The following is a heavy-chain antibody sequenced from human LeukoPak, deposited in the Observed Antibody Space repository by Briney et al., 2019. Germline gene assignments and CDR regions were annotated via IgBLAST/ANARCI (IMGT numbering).Heavy chain of an antibody. J-gene: IGHJ4*02. D-gene: IGHD3-16*02. Sequence: SQTLSLTCTVSGGSISSGGYYWSWIRQHPGKGLEWIGYIYYSGSTYYNPSLKSRVTISVDTSKNQFSLKLSSVTAADTAVYYCAVSPDYDILTGYPSYCDYVWGSYHYWGQGTLVTVSS. CDR3: AVSPDYDILTGYPSYCDYVWGSYHY. CDR1: GGSISSGGYY. CDR2: IYYSGST. V-gene: IGHV4-31*03.